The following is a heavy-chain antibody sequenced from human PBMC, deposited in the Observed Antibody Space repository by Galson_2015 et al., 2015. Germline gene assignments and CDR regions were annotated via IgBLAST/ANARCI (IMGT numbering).Heavy chain of an antibody. CDR3: TKVKDMSRWSLEY. J-gene: IGHJ4*02. D-gene: IGHD6-13*01. Sequence: SLRLSCAASGFSFTYAWMTWVRQAPGKGLEWVARIKSKGGGETKDYAAPVTGRFTISRDDSKNTVFLQMDNLKTEDTAVYYCTKVKDMSRWSLEYWGQGALVTVSS. V-gene: IGHV3-15*01. CDR1: GFSFTYAW. CDR2: IKSKGGGETK.